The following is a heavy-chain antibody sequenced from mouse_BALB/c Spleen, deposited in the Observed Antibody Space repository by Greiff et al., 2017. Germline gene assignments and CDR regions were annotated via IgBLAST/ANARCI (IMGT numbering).Heavy chain of an antibody. CDR1: GFTFSSYT. CDR3: ARYTLGYGDYYAMDY. CDR2: ISSGGGNT. D-gene: IGHD1-2*01. J-gene: IGHJ4*01. V-gene: IGHV5-9*03. Sequence: EVQLVESGGGLVKPGGSLKLSCAASGFTFSSYTMSWVRQTPEKRLEWVATISSGGGNTYYPDSVKGRFTISRDNAKNNLYLQMSSLRSEDTALYYGARYTLGYGDYYAMDYWGQGTSVTVSS.